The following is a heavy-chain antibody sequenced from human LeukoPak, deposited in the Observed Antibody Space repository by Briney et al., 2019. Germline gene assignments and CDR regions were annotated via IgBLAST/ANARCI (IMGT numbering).Heavy chain of an antibody. CDR3: ARVAVAGEAGAFDY. J-gene: IGHJ4*02. V-gene: IGHV4-31*03. CDR1: GGSISSGTYY. Sequence: SETLSLTCTVSGGSISSGTYYWSWIRQHPGKGLEWIGYIYNSGSTYYNPSLKSRVIISVDTSKNQFSLKLSSVTAADTAVYYCARVAVAGEAGAFDYWGQGTLVTVSS. D-gene: IGHD6-19*01. CDR2: IYNSGST.